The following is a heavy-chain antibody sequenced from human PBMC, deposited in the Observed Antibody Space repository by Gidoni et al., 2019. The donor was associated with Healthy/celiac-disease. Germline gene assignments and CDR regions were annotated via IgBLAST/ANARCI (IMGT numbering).Heavy chain of an antibody. D-gene: IGHD3-22*01. V-gene: IGHV4-4*02. J-gene: IGHJ4*02. CDR3: ARSPWAEGYDSSGYYDY. CDR2: IYHSGST. Sequence: GYGLEWIGEIYHSGSTNYNPSLKSRVTISVDKSKNQFSLKLSSVTAADTAVYYCARSPWAEGYDSSGYYDYWGQGTLVTVSS.